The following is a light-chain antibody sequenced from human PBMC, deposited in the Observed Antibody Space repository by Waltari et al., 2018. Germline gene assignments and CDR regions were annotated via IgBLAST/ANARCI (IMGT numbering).Light chain of an antibody. CDR1: VLEENF. CDR3: LSGDDDNWV. J-gene: IGLJ3*02. V-gene: IGLV3-22*01. CDR2: EDN. Sequence: SYELTQLPSLSVSPGQTARIPCSGDVLEENFVDWYQQNPGQAPKLLIDEDNKRFPGTPERVSGATSGNTATLIISRVLSEDEADYYCLSGDDDNWVFGGGTKLTVL.